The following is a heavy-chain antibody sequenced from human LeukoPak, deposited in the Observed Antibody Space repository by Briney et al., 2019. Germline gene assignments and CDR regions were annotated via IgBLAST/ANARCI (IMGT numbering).Heavy chain of an antibody. Sequence: TSVKVSCKASGYTFTSYGISWVRQAPGQGLEWMGWISAYNGNTNYAQKLQGRVTMTTDTSTSTAYMELRSLRSDDTAVYYCAREPTGEYDFWSGYYSYWFDPWGQGTLVTVSS. V-gene: IGHV1-18*01. CDR1: GYTFTSYG. D-gene: IGHD3-3*01. CDR2: ISAYNGNT. J-gene: IGHJ5*02. CDR3: AREPTGEYDFWSGYYSYWFDP.